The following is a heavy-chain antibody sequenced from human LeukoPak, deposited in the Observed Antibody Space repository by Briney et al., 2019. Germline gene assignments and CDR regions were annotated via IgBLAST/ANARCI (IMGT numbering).Heavy chain of an antibody. V-gene: IGHV3-23*01. CDR3: AKGTFGNYYGSGSRPYYYYGMDV. CDR2: ISGSGGST. Sequence: GGSLRLSCAASGFTFSSYAMSWVRQAPGKGLEWVSAISGSGGSTYYADSVKGRSTISRDNSKNTLYLQMNSLRAEDTAVYYCAKGTFGNYYGSGSRPYYYYGMDVWGQGTTVTVSS. D-gene: IGHD3-10*01. J-gene: IGHJ6*02. CDR1: GFTFSSYA.